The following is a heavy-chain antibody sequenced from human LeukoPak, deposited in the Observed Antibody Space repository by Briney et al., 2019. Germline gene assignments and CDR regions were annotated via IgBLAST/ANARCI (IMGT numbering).Heavy chain of an antibody. D-gene: IGHD1-26*01. CDR2: IHSSGNT. CDR3: ARDVGATPGWFDP. J-gene: IGHJ5*02. V-gene: IGHV4-61*09. Sequence: PSQTLSLTCTVSGGSISSGSYCWSWIRQPAGKGLEWIGHIHSSGNTNYNPSLKSRVTISVDTSKNQFSLKLSSVTAADTAVYYCARDVGATPGWFDPWGQGTLVTVSS. CDR1: GGSISSGSYC.